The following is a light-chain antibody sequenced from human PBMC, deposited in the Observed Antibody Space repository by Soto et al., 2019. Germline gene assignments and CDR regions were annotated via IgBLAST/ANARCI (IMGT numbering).Light chain of an antibody. CDR2: KAS. V-gene: IGKV1-5*03. CDR3: QQFNSYPLT. J-gene: IGKJ4*01. CDR1: QSINSW. Sequence: DIQMTQSPSTLSASVGDRVTITCRASQSINSWLAWYQQKPGKAPNLLIYKASNLQSGVPSRFSGSGSVTEFTRTISSLQPDDFAIYYCQQFNSYPLTFGGGTKVEIK.